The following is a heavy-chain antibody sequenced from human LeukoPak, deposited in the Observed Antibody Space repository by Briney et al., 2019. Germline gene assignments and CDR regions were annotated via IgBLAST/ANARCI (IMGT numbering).Heavy chain of an antibody. D-gene: IGHD2-2*01. CDR3: ARGGYIVVVPAATKGDYYFDY. CDR2: INHSGST. CDR1: GGSFSGYY. V-gene: IGHV4-34*01. J-gene: IGHJ4*02. Sequence: PSETLSLTCAVYGGSFSGYYWSWIRQPPGKGLEWIGEINHSGSTNYNPSLKSRVTISVDTSENQFSLKLSSVTAADTAVYYCARGGYIVVVPAATKGDYYFDYWGQGTLVTVSS.